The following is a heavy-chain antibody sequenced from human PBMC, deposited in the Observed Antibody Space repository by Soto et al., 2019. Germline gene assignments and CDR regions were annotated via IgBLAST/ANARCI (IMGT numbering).Heavy chain of an antibody. J-gene: IGHJ4*02. Sequence: PGGSLRLSCAVSGFIVSSNYLNWVRQAPGKGLEWVSVIYGGGGTYYADSVKGRFTISRDNSKNTLYLQMNSLRAEDTAVYYCARGPQSGDTHMVRSYFDYWGQGTLVTVSS. CDR3: ARGPQSGDTHMVRSYFDY. V-gene: IGHV3-53*01. D-gene: IGHD5-18*01. CDR2: IYGGGGT. CDR1: GFIVSSNY.